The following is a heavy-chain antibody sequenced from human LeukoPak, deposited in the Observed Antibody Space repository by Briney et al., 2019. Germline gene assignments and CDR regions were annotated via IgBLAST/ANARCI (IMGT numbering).Heavy chain of an antibody. CDR3: ARGDGHNYEAD. V-gene: IGHV4-59*01. Sequence: SETLSLTCTVSGGSISSYYWSWIRQPPGKGLEWIGYIDYSGSTNYNPSLKSRVTISVDTSKNQFSLKLSSVTAADTAVYYCARGDGHNYEADWGQGTLVTVSS. CDR1: GGSISSYY. J-gene: IGHJ4*02. CDR2: IDYSGST. D-gene: IGHD5-24*01.